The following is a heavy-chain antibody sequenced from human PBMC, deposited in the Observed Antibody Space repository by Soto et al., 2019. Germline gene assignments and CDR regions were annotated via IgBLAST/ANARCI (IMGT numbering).Heavy chain of an antibody. D-gene: IGHD6-19*01. J-gene: IGHJ4*02. CDR3: AYRTFVSGRGWNFDF. CDR1: GFSLNTRGVG. V-gene: IGHV2-5*02. CDR2: IHWDDEK. Sequence: QITLKESGPTLVIPTQTVTLTCTFSGFSLNTRGVGVGWNRQPPGKALEWVALIHWDDEKRYSPTLRNTLTTTKDTAKIQLGLITTTTGPVVTATYYSAYRTFVSGRGWNFDFWCQGILVTVSS.